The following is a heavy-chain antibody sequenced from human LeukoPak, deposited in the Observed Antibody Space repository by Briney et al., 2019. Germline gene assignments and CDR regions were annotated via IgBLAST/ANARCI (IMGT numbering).Heavy chain of an antibody. CDR3: ASGYDSSGYYALNGAFDI. CDR2: ISAYNGNT. Sequence: ASVKVSCKASGYTFTIYDISWVRQAPGQGLEWMGWISAYNGNTNYAQKLQGRVTMTTDTSTSTAYMELRSLRSDDTAVYYCASGYDSSGYYALNGAFDIWGQGTMVTVSS. J-gene: IGHJ3*02. CDR1: GYTFTIYD. D-gene: IGHD3-22*01. V-gene: IGHV1-18*01.